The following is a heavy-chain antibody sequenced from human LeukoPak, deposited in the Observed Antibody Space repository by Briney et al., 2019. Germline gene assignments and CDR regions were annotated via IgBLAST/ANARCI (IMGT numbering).Heavy chain of an antibody. CDR3: ARDGYYYDSSGYWALGY. J-gene: IGHJ4*02. Sequence: SETLSLTCTVSGGSISSYYWSWIRQPAGKGLEWIGRIYTSGSTNYNPSLKSRVTMSVDTSKNQFSLKLSSVTAADTAVCYCARDGYYYDSSGYWALGYWGQGTLVTVSS. CDR2: IYTSGST. CDR1: GGSISSYY. D-gene: IGHD3-22*01. V-gene: IGHV4-4*07.